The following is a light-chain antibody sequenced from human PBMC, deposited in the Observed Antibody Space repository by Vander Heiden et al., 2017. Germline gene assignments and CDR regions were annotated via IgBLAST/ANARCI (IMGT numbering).Light chain of an antibody. V-gene: IGKV1-33*01. Sequence: DIQMTQSPSSLSASVGDRVTFTCQASQHIKKFLNWYYQKPGKAPELLIYDGSNVHTGVPSRISGTASATEYSLTITSLRPEDSGTYFCQQYDILPYTFGQGTKLEIK. J-gene: IGKJ2*01. CDR2: DGS. CDR3: QQYDILPYT. CDR1: QHIKKF.